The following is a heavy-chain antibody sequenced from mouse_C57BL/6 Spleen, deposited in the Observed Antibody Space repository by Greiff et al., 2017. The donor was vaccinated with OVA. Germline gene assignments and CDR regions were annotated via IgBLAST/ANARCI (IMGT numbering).Heavy chain of an antibody. Sequence: EVQGVESGGGLVKPGGSLKLSCAASGFTFSDYGMHWVRQAPEKGLEWVAYISSGSSTIYYADTVKGRFTISRDNAKNTLFLQMTSLRSEDTAMYYCARTAQGFAYWGQGTLVTVSA. CDR2: ISSGSSTI. D-gene: IGHD3-2*02. V-gene: IGHV5-17*01. CDR1: GFTFSDYG. CDR3: ARTAQGFAY. J-gene: IGHJ3*01.